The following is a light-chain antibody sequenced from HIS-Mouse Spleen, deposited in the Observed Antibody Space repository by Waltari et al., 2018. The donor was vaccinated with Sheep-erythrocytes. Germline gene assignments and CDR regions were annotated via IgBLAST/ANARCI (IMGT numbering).Light chain of an antibody. Sequence: QSALTQPASVSGSPGQSITISCTGTSSDVGSYNLVSWYQQHPGKAPKLMIYEDSKRPSGVSNRFCGSKSGNTASLTSSGLQAEDEADYYCCSYAGSSTPWVFGGGTKLTVL. CDR2: EDS. CDR3: CSYAGSSTPWV. J-gene: IGLJ3*02. V-gene: IGLV2-23*01. CDR1: SSDVGSYNL.